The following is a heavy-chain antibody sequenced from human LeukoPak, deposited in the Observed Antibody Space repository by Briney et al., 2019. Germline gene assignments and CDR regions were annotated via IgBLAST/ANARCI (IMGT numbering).Heavy chain of an antibody. J-gene: IGHJ4*02. CDR3: ARDGSGTTVAGTGYFDY. V-gene: IGHV1-46*01. D-gene: IGHD6-19*01. CDR2: INPSGGST. Sequence: ASVKVSCKASGYTFTRYYIHWVRQAPGQGLEWMGIINPSGGSTNYAQKFQGRLTMTRDTSTSTVYMELSSLRSEDTAVYYCARDGSGTTVAGTGYFDYWGQGTLVTVSS. CDR1: GYTFTRYY.